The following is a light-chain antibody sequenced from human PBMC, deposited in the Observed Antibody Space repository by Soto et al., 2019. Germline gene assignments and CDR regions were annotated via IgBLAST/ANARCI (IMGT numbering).Light chain of an antibody. V-gene: IGKV3-15*01. CDR1: QSVTYN. CDR2: GAS. CDR3: QQYNNWPPIT. Sequence: ETMLTQSPATLSASPGERVTLSCRATQSVTYNLAWYQQKPGQAPRLLIYGASTRATGIPARFSGRGSGTEFTLTITSLQSEDFAVYYCQQYNNWPPITFGQGTRLEI. J-gene: IGKJ5*01.